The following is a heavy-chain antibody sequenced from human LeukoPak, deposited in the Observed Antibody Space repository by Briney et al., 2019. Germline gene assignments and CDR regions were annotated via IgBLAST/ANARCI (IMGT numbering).Heavy chain of an antibody. Sequence: GASVKVSCKASGYTFTRYAMNWVRQAPGQGLEWMGWINPNSGGTNYAQKFQGRVTMTRDTSISTAYMELSRLRSDDTAVYYCARDAGYYYGSGSYKYYYYYMDVWGKGTTVTISS. V-gene: IGHV1-2*02. CDR1: GYTFTRYA. CDR2: INPNSGGT. J-gene: IGHJ6*03. D-gene: IGHD3-10*01. CDR3: ARDAGYYYGSGSYKYYYYYMDV.